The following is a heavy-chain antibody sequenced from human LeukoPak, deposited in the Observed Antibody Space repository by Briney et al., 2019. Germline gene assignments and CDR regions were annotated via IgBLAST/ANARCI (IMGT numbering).Heavy chain of an antibody. V-gene: IGHV1-69*06. CDR2: IIPIFGTA. D-gene: IGHD5-18*01. CDR3: ASRTGGQLWRNYYYYMDV. CDR1: GYTFTSYA. Sequence: SVKVSCKASGYTFTSYAISWVRQAPGQGLEWMGGIIPIFGTANYAQKFQGRVTITADKSTSTAYMELSSLRSEDTAVYYCASRTGGQLWRNYYYYMDVWGKGTTVTVSS. J-gene: IGHJ6*03.